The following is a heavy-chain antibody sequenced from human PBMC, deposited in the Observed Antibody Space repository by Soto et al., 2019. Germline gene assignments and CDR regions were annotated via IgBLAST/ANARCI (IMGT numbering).Heavy chain of an antibody. CDR2: IIPIFGTA. Sequence: QVQLVQSGAEVKKPGSSVKVSCKASGGTFSSYAISWVRQAPGQGLEWMGGIIPIFGTANYAQKFQGRVTITADKSTGTAYMELSSLRSEDTGVYYCAREGQGIAVAGNFDYWGQGTLVTVSS. V-gene: IGHV1-69*06. CDR3: AREGQGIAVAGNFDY. J-gene: IGHJ4*02. CDR1: GGTFSSYA. D-gene: IGHD6-19*01.